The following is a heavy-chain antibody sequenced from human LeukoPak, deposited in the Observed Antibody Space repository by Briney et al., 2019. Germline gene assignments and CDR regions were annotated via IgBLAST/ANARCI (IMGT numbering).Heavy chain of an antibody. V-gene: IGHV4-59*01. CDR2: TYYSGST. Sequence: SETLSLTCTVSGGSISRYYWSWVRQPPGKGLEGIGYTYYSGSTNYNPSLKSRVTISVDTSKNQFSLKLSSVTAADTAVYYCASSPTPHYYDSRLDWFDPWGQGTLVTVSS. D-gene: IGHD3-22*01. J-gene: IGHJ5*02. CDR3: ASSPTPHYYDSRLDWFDP. CDR1: GGSISRYY.